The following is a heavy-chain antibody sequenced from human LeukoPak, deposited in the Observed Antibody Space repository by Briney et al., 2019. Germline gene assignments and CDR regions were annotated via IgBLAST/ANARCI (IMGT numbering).Heavy chain of an antibody. CDR1: GFTFSSYW. V-gene: IGHV3-7*02. CDR2: IKHDRSEK. Sequence: GGSLRLSCAASGFTFSSYWMSWVRQAPGKGLEWVATIKHDRSEKYYVDSVKGRFTISRDNAKNSLYLQMNSLRDEDTAVYYCARPGYYYFAMDVWGQGTTVTVPS. J-gene: IGHJ6*02. CDR3: ARPGYYYFAMDV.